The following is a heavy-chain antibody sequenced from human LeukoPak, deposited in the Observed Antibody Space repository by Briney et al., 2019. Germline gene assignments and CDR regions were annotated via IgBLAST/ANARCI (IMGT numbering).Heavy chain of an antibody. D-gene: IGHD5/OR15-5a*01. CDR1: GFTFSSYA. Sequence: AGGSLRLSCAASGFTFSSYAMHWFRQAPGKGLEWVAVISYDGSNKYYADSVKGRFTISRDNSKNTLYLQMNSLRAEDTAVYYCARDPSSTYYFDYWGQGTLVTVSS. CDR3: ARDPSSTYYFDY. J-gene: IGHJ4*02. CDR2: ISYDGSNK. V-gene: IGHV3-30*01.